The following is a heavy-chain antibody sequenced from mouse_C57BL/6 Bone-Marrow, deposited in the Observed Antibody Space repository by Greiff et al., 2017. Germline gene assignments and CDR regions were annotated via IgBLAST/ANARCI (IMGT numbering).Heavy chain of an antibody. V-gene: IGHV14-4*01. J-gene: IGHJ3*01. Sequence: EVQLQQSGAELVRPGASVKLSCTASGFNIKDDYMHWVKQRPEQGLEWIGWIDPENGDTEYASKFQGKATITADTSSNTAYLQLSSLTSEDTAVYYCTTSWPGFAYWGQGTLVTVSA. CDR3: TTSWPGFAY. CDR2: IDPENGDT. CDR1: GFNIKDDY.